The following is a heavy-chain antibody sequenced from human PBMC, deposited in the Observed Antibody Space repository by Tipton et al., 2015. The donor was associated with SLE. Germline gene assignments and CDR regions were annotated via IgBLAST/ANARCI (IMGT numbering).Heavy chain of an antibody. J-gene: IGHJ4*02. D-gene: IGHD6-13*01. CDR1: GGSISSGSYY. CDR2: IYTSGST. Sequence: TLSLTCTVSGGSISSGSYYWSWIRQPAGKGLEWIGRIYTSGSTNYNPSLKSRVTISVDTSKNQFSLKLSSVTAADTAVYYCARGDSSTSFDYWGQGTLVTVSS. CDR3: ARGDSSTSFDY. V-gene: IGHV4-61*02.